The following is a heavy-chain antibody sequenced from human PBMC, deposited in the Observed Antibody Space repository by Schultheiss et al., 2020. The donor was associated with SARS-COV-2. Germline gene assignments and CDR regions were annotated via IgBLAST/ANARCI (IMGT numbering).Heavy chain of an antibody. CDR2: ITHGGAT. CDR3: ARGRAGDSSIRSPVMDV. V-gene: IGHV4-34*01. Sequence: SQTLSLTCAVYGGSFSGYFWSWIRQPPGKGLEWIGEITHGGATNYNPSLKSRVTISVDTSKNQFSLKLSSVTAADTAVYYCARGRAGDSSIRSPVMDVWGQGTTVTVSS. J-gene: IGHJ6*02. D-gene: IGHD6-13*01. CDR1: GGSFSGYF.